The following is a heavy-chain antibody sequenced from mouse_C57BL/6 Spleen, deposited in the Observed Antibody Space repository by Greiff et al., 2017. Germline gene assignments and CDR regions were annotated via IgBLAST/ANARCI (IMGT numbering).Heavy chain of an antibody. CDR3: ARGPQMDY. CDR2: ISYDGSN. Sequence: ESGPGLVKPSQSLSLTCSVTGYSITSGYYWNWIRQFPGNKLEWMGYISYDGSNNYNPSLKNRISITRDTSKNQFFLKLNSVTTEDTATYYCARGPQMDYWGQGTSVTVSS. V-gene: IGHV3-6*01. J-gene: IGHJ4*01. CDR1: GYSITSGYY.